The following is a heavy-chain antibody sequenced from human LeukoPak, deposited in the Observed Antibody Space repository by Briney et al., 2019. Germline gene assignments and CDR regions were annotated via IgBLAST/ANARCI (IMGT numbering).Heavy chain of an antibody. D-gene: IGHD4-23*01. CDR3: ARDVRAAVNYYYYMDV. J-gene: IGHJ6*03. CDR2: IYTSGST. Sequence: PSETLSLTCTVSGGSISSHYWSWIRQPAGKGLEWIGRIYTSGSTNYNPSLKSRVTMSVDTSKNQFSLKLSSVTAADTAVYYCARDVRAAVNYYYYMDVWGKGTTVTISS. V-gene: IGHV4-4*07. CDR1: GGSISSHY.